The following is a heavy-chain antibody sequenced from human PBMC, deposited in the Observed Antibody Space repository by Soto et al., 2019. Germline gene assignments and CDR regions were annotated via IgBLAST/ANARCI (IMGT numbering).Heavy chain of an antibody. CDR2: TYYRSKWYN. Sequence: QTLSLTGAISGESVSSNSAAWNWIRQSPSRGLEWLGRTYYRSKWYNDYAVSVKSRITINPDTSKNQFSLQLNSVTPEDTAVYYCARETAAVADMGFDYWGQGTLVTVSS. J-gene: IGHJ4*02. V-gene: IGHV6-1*01. D-gene: IGHD6-19*01. CDR3: ARETAAVADMGFDY. CDR1: GESVSSNSAA.